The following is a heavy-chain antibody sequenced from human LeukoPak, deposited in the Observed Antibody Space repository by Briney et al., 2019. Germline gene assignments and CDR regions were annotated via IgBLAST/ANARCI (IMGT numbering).Heavy chain of an antibody. CDR3: GRGEVATSYAFDY. V-gene: IGHV4-39*07. J-gene: IGHJ4*02. Sequence: PSETLSLTCTVSGGSISSSSYYWGWIRQPPGKGLEWIGSIYYSGSTYYNPSLKSRVTISVDTSKNQFSLKLSSVTAADTAVYYCGRGEVATSYAFDYWGQGTLVTVSS. CDR1: GGSISSSSYY. D-gene: IGHD5-12*01. CDR2: IYYSGST.